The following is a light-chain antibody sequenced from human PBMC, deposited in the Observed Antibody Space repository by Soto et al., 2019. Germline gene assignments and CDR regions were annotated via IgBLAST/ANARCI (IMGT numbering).Light chain of an antibody. V-gene: IGKV3-15*01. CDR2: GAS. Sequence: EIVMTQSPDTLSVSPGERATLSCRASQSVSSNLAWYQQKPGQAPRLLIYGASTRATGIPARFSGSGSGTEFTLTNSSLQSEDFEVYHCQQYNNWPYTFGQGTKLEIK. CDR3: QQYNNWPYT. CDR1: QSVSSN. J-gene: IGKJ2*01.